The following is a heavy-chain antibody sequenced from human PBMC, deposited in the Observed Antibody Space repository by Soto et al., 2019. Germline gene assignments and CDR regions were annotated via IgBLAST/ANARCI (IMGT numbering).Heavy chain of an antibody. Sequence: QVQLVQSGAEVKKPGSSVTVSCKASGGTFGNSAISWVRQAPGQGLEWMGGTIPIFPTPDYAQKFQGRVRXTXDXXTSTAYLELTSLRSEDTAVYYCARDRDRQHLGGNYYYGIDVWGQGTTVTVSS. CDR3: ARDRDRQHLGGNYYYGIDV. J-gene: IGHJ6*02. V-gene: IGHV1-69*05. CDR1: GGTFGNSA. CDR2: TIPIFPTP.